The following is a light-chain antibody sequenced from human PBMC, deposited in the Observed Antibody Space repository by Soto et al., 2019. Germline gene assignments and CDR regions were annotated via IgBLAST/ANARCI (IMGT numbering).Light chain of an antibody. J-gene: IGKJ4*01. V-gene: IGKV2-28*01. Sequence: DIVLTQSPLSLPVTPGEPASISCRSSQTLLHSDGYNYLDWYLQKPGQSPQLLIHLASFRASGVPDRFSGSGSGTDFTLKISRVEAEDVGVYYCMQGLRTPLSFGGGTKVEI. CDR1: QTLLHSDGYNY. CDR3: MQGLRTPLS. CDR2: LAS.